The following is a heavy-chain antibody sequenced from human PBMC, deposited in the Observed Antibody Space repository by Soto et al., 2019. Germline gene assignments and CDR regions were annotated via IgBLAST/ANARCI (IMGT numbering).Heavy chain of an antibody. Sequence: ASVKVSCKASGYTFTSYGTSWVRQAPGQGLEWMGWISAYNGNTNYAQKLQGRVTMTTDTSTSTAYMELRSLRSDDTAVYYCARDGRILTGYYNYYYYGMDVWGQGTTVTVSS. J-gene: IGHJ6*02. D-gene: IGHD3-9*01. CDR1: GYTFTSYG. CDR3: ARDGRILTGYYNYYYYGMDV. CDR2: ISAYNGNT. V-gene: IGHV1-18*04.